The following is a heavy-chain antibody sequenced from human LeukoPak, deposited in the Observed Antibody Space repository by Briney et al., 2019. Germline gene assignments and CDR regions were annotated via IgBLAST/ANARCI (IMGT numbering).Heavy chain of an antibody. J-gene: IGHJ4*02. CDR1: GFTFSSYA. CDR3: ARASGDSSGYYYLGFDY. CDR2: ISYDGSNK. Sequence: PGRSLRLSCAASGFTFSSYAMHWVRHAPGKGLEWVAVISYDGSNKYYADSVKGRFTLSRDNSKNTLYLQMNSLRAEDTAVYYCARASGDSSGYYYLGFDYWGQGNLVTVSS. D-gene: IGHD3-22*01. V-gene: IGHV3-30-3*01.